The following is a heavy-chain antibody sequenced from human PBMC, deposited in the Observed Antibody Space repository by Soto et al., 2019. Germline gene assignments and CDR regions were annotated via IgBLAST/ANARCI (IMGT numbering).Heavy chain of an antibody. V-gene: IGHV4-59*01. J-gene: IGHJ6*02. Sequence: PSETLSLTCTVSGGSISSYYWSWIRQPPGKGLEWIGYIYYSGSTNYNPSLKSRVTISVDTSKNQFSLKLSSVTAADTAVYYCARYGSGSYYGHYYYGMDVWGQGTTVTVSS. CDR1: GGSISSYY. CDR2: IYYSGST. D-gene: IGHD3-10*01. CDR3: ARYGSGSYYGHYYYGMDV.